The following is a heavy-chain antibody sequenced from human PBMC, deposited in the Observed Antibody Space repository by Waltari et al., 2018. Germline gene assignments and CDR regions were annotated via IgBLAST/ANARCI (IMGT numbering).Heavy chain of an antibody. J-gene: IGHJ3*02. Sequence: QVQLQQWGAGLLKPSETLSLTCAVYGGSFSGYYWSWIRQPPGKGREWIGEINHSGSTNYNPSLKSRVTISVDTSKNQFSLKLSSVTAADTAVYYCARGGLRYYDFWSGPPRAFDIWGQGTMVTVSS. V-gene: IGHV4-34*01. CDR3: ARGGLRYYDFWSGPPRAFDI. D-gene: IGHD3-3*01. CDR2: INHSGST. CDR1: GGSFSGYY.